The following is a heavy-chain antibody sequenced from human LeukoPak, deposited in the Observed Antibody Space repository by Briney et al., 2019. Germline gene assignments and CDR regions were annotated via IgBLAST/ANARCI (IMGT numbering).Heavy chain of an antibody. J-gene: IGHJ4*02. Sequence: GSLRLSCAASGFIFSNYAMNWVRQAPGKRLEWVSTIRESGGDTHYADSVKGRFTISRDNSKSTLYLQMDSLRAEDTAVYYCAKVLFPGGHAIFVYWGQGTLVTVSS. D-gene: IGHD2-15*01. V-gene: IGHV3-23*01. CDR1: GFIFSNYA. CDR2: IRESGGDT. CDR3: AKVLFPGGHAIFVY.